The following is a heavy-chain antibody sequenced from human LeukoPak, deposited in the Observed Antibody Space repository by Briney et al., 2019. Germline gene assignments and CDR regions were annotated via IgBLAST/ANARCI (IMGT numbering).Heavy chain of an antibody. CDR3: ARGLGITFGGVIAATDAFDI. CDR1: GGSISSYY. CDR2: IYTSGST. Sequence: PSETLSLTCTVSGGSISSYYWSWIRQPAGKGLVWIGRIYTSGSTNYNPSLKSRVTMSVDTSKNQFSLKLSSVTAADTAVYYCARGLGITFGGVIAATDAFDIWGQGTMVTVSS. J-gene: IGHJ3*02. D-gene: IGHD3-16*02. V-gene: IGHV4-4*07.